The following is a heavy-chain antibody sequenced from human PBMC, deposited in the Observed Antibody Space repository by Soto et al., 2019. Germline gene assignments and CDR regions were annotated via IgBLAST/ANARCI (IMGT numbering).Heavy chain of an antibody. D-gene: IGHD1-26*01. V-gene: IGHV3-23*01. CDR1: GFPFDDFA. Sequence: GGSLRLSCTGSGFPFDDFAINWVRQAPGKGLEWVSAISGSGGSAYYADSVKGRFTISRDNSKNTLYLQMNSLRAEDTAVYYCAKHGGSYSMYYFDYWGQGTLVTVSS. CDR3: AKHGGSYSMYYFDY. J-gene: IGHJ4*02. CDR2: ISGSGGSA.